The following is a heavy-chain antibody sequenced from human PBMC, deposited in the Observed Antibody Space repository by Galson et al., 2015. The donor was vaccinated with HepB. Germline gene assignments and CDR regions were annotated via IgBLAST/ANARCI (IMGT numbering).Heavy chain of an antibody. CDR2: ISSNGGST. J-gene: IGHJ4*02. CDR3: VKMGGGTMTYGLDH. V-gene: IGHV3-64D*06. D-gene: IGHD3-22*01. Sequence: SLRLSCAASGFTFSSYAMHWVRQAPGKGLEYVSAISSNGGSTYYADSVKGRFTISRDNSKNTLYLQMSSLRAEDTAVYYCVKMGGGTMTYGLDHWGQGTLVTVSS. CDR1: GFTFSSYA.